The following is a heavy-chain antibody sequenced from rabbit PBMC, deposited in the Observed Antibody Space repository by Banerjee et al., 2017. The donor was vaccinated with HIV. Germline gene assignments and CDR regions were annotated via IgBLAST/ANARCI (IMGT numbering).Heavy chain of an antibody. Sequence: QAQVEEAGGDLVEPEGSLALTCTASGFDISSYYMCWVRQAPGKGLERIGCINTSSGNTVYASWAKGRFTISKTSSTTVTLQMTSLTAADTATYFCARDLAGVVGWNFNLWGQGTLVTVS. V-gene: IGHV1S45*01. CDR3: ARDLAGVVGWNFNL. CDR1: GFDISSYY. J-gene: IGHJ4*01. D-gene: IGHD4-1*01. CDR2: INTSSGNT.